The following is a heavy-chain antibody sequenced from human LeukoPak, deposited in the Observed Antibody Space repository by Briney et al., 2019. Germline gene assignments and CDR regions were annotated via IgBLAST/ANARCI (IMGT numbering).Heavy chain of an antibody. V-gene: IGHV3-21*01. CDR3: AGGPPHSCPPYRCAFDI. Sequence: GGSLRLSCAASGFTFSSYSMNWVRQAPGKGLEWVSSISSSSSYIYYADSVKGRFTISRDNAKNSLYLQMNSLRAEDTAVYYCAGGPPHSCPPYRCAFDIWGQGTMVTVSS. D-gene: IGHD2-2*01. CDR2: ISSSSSYI. J-gene: IGHJ3*02. CDR1: GFTFSSYS.